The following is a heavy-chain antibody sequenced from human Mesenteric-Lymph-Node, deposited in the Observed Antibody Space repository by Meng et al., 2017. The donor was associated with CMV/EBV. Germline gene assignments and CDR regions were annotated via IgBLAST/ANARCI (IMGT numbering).Heavy chain of an antibody. V-gene: IGHV4-34*01. CDR2: INHSGST. Sequence: ESLKISCAVYGGSFSGYYWSWIRQPPGKGLEWIGEINHSGSTNYNPSLKSRVTISVDTSKNQFSLKLSSVTAADTAVYYCARGRGSSWRYYYYGMDVWGQGTTVTVSS. CDR1: GGSFSGYY. J-gene: IGHJ6*02. CDR3: ARGRGSSWRYYYYGMDV. D-gene: IGHD6-13*01.